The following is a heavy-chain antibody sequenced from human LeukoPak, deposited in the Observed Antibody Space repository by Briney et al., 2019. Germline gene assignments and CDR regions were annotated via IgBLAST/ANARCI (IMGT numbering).Heavy chain of an antibody. D-gene: IGHD5-24*01. CDR3: AKDRDGYNCFDY. Sequence: PGGSLRLSCAASGFTFDDYATHWVRQAPGKGLEWVSGISWNSGSIGYADSVKGRFTISRDNAKNSLYLQMNSLRAEDTALYYCAKDRDGYNCFDYWGQGTLVTVSS. V-gene: IGHV3-9*01. CDR1: GFTFDDYA. J-gene: IGHJ4*02. CDR2: ISWNSGSI.